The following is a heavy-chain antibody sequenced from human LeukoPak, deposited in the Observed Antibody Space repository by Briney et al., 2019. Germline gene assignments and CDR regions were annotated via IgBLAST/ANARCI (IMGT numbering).Heavy chain of an antibody. Sequence: GGSLRLSCAASGFTFSSYSMNWVRQAPGKGLEWVSSISSSSSYIYYADSVKGRFTISRDNAKNSLYLQMNSLRAEDTAVYYCARSGAKGITMIVALDYWGQGTLVTVSS. J-gene: IGHJ4*02. CDR3: ARSGAKGITMIVALDY. CDR2: ISSSSSYI. CDR1: GFTFSSYS. D-gene: IGHD3-22*01. V-gene: IGHV3-21*01.